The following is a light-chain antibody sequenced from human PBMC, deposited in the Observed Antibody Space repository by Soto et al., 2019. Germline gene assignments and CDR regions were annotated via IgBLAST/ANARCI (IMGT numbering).Light chain of an antibody. CDR3: LQNNDNWT. CDR2: KAS. V-gene: IGKV1-5*03. J-gene: IGKJ1*01. CDR1: QSVSRW. Sequence: DIQMTQSPSTLSASVGDRVTITCRASQSVSRWLAWYQQKPGKAPKLLIYKASTLESGVPSRFSGSGSGTEFTLAISSLQPDNSATYYYLQNNDNWTFGQGTKV.